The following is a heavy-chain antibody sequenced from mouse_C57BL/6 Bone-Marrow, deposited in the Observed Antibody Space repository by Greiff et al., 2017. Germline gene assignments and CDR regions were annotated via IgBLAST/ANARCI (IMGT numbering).Heavy chain of an antibody. D-gene: IGHD3-1*01. CDR3: AGGLAWFAY. CDR2: IDPSDSYT. J-gene: IGHJ3*01. V-gene: IGHV1-69*01. CDR1: GYTFTSYW. Sequence: QVQLQQPGAELVMPGASVKLSCKASGYTFTSYWMNWVKQRPGQGLEWIGEIDPSDSYTNYNQKFKGKSTLTVDKSSSTAYMQLSSLTSEDSAVYYCAGGLAWFAYWGQGTLVTVSA.